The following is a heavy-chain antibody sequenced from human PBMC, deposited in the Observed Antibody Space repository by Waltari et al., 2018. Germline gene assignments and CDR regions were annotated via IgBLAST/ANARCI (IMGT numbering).Heavy chain of an antibody. J-gene: IGHJ5*02. CDR1: GFTSSSYG. D-gene: IGHD4-4*01. Sequence: QVQLVESGGGVVQPGGSLSLSCAASGFTSSSYGMPWVRQAPGKGLEWVAFIRYDGSNKYYADSVKGRFTISRDNSKNTLYLQMNSLRAEDTAVYYCAKDATVTANWFDPWGQGTLVTVSS. CDR3: AKDATVTANWFDP. V-gene: IGHV3-30*02. CDR2: IRYDGSNK.